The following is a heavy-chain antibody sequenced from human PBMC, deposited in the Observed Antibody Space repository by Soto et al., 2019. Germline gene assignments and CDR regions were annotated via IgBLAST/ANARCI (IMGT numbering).Heavy chain of an antibody. J-gene: IGHJ6*02. CDR2: IIPIFGTA. CDR3: ARTYYYDSSGYYHGMDV. D-gene: IGHD3-22*01. Sequence: QVQLVQSGAEVKKPGSSVKVSCKASGGTFSSYAISWVRQAPGQGLEWMGGIIPIFGTANYAQKFQGRVTITAEESTSTAYRELSSLRSEDTAVYYCARTYYYDSSGYYHGMDVWGQGTTVTVSS. V-gene: IGHV1-69*12. CDR1: GGTFSSYA.